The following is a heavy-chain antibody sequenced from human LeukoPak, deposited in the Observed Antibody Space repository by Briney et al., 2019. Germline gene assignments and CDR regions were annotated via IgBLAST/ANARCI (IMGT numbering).Heavy chain of an antibody. CDR3: ARDPQYDFWSGYLGGPLSYFDY. D-gene: IGHD3-3*01. CDR1: GFTFSSYS. J-gene: IGHJ4*02. V-gene: IGHV3-21*01. Sequence: GGSLRLSCAASGFTFSSYSMNWVRQAPGKGLEWVSSISSSSSSYIYYADSVKGRFTISRDNAKNSLYLQMNSLRAEDTAVYYCARDPQYDFWSGYLGGPLSYFDYWGQGTLVTVSS. CDR2: ISSSSSSYI.